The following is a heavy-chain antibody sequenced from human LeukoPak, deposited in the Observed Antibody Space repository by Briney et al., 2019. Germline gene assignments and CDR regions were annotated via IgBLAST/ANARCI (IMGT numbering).Heavy chain of an antibody. CDR1: GGTFSSYA. J-gene: IGHJ4*02. V-gene: IGHV1-69*06. D-gene: IGHD3-10*01. CDR2: IIPIFGTA. Sequence: GASVKVSCKASGGTFSSYAISWVRQAPGQGLEWMGGIIPIFGTANYAQKFQGRVTITADKSTSTAYMELSSLRSEDTAVYYCARYDGSGSYYPYYFDYWGQGTLVTVSS. CDR3: ARYDGSGSYYPYYFDY.